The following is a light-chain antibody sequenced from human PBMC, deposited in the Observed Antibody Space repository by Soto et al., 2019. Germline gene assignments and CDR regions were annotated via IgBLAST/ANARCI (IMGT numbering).Light chain of an antibody. Sequence: EIVLTQSPATLSLSPGERATLSCRASQSVSSYLAWYQQKPGQAPRLLIYGASIRATGIPDRFSGSGSGTDFTLTISRLEPEDFAVYYCQQYDSSPLTFGGGTKVEIK. CDR1: QSVSSY. CDR3: QQYDSSPLT. V-gene: IGKV3-20*01. CDR2: GAS. J-gene: IGKJ4*01.